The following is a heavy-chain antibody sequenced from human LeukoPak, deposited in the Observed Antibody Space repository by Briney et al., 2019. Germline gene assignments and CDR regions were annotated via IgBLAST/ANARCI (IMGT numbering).Heavy chain of an antibody. Sequence: PSETLCLTCTVSGGSISSYYWSWIRQPPGKGLEWIGYIYYSGSTNYNPSLKSRVTISVDTSKNQFSLKLSSVTAADTAVYYCASTGGWYGGYYYYMDVWGKGTTVTVSS. D-gene: IGHD6-19*01. CDR2: IYYSGST. J-gene: IGHJ6*03. V-gene: IGHV4-59*08. CDR1: GGSISSYY. CDR3: ASTGGWYGGYYYYMDV.